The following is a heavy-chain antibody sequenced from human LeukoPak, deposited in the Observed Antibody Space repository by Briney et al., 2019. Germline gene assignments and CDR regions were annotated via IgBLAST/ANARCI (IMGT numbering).Heavy chain of an antibody. J-gene: IGHJ3*02. CDR2: NIPIFGTA. Sequence: ASVKVSCKASGGTFSSYAISWVRQAPGQGLEWMGGNIPIFGTANYAQKFQGRVTITTDESTSTAYMELSSLRSEDTAVYYCARLWSADGGKGWRAFDIWGQGTMVTVSS. V-gene: IGHV1-69*05. CDR3: ARLWSADGGKGWRAFDI. CDR1: GGTFSSYA. D-gene: IGHD4-23*01.